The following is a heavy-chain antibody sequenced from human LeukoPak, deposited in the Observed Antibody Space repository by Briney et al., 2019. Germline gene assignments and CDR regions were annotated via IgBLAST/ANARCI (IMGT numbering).Heavy chain of an antibody. CDR1: GFTFSSYG. V-gene: IGHV3-30*02. CDR3: GSGAVAGTSYFDY. D-gene: IGHD6-19*01. CDR2: IRYDGSNK. J-gene: IGHJ4*02. Sequence: SGGSLRLSCAASGFTFSSYGMHWVRQAPGKGLEWVAFIRYDGSNKYYADSVKGRFTISRDNSKNTLYLQMNSPRAEDTAVCYCGSGAVAGTSYFDYWGQGTLVTVSS.